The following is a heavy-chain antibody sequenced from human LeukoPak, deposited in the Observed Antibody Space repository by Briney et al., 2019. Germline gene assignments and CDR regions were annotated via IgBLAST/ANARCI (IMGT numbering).Heavy chain of an antibody. Sequence: VASVKVSCKTSGYTFTSYYIHWVRQAPGQGLEWMGIINPSSGATNYAQKFQGRVTMTRDTSTSTVYMELSSQRSEDTAVYYCARATNFYYYYGMDVWGQGTTVTVSS. CDR3: ARATNFYYYYGMDV. CDR2: INPSSGAT. D-gene: IGHD1-26*01. V-gene: IGHV1-46*01. CDR1: GYTFTSYY. J-gene: IGHJ6*02.